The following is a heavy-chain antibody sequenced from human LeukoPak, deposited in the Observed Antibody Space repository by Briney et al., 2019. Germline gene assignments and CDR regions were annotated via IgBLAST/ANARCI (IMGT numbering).Heavy chain of an antibody. CDR1: GGSISSYY. J-gene: IGHJ6*02. V-gene: IGHV4-59*12. D-gene: IGHD5-18*01. CDR3: ARGYPYYGMDV. CDR2: IYYSGST. Sequence: PSETLSLTCTVSGGSISSYYWSWIRQPPGKGLEWIGYIYYSGSTNYNPSLKSRVTISVDTSKNQFSLKLSSVTAADTAVYYCARGYPYYGMDVWGQGTTVTVSS.